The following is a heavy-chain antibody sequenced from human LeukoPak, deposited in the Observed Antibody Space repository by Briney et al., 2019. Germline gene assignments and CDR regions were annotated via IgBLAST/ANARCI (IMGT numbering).Heavy chain of an antibody. J-gene: IGHJ4*02. CDR1: GGSFSGYY. D-gene: IGHD6-13*01. CDR2: INHSGST. V-gene: IGHV4-34*01. Sequence: SETLSLTCAVYGGSFSGYYWSWIRQPPGKGLEWIGEINHSGSTNYNPSLKSRVTISVDTSKNQFPLKLSSVTAADTAVYYCARVYSSSWYGGPVPNGKAIFDYWGQGTLVTVSS. CDR3: ARVYSSSWYGGPVPNGKAIFDY.